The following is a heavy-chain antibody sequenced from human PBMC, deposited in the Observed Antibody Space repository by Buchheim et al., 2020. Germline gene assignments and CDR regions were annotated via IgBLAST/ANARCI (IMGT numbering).Heavy chain of an antibody. CDR1: GGSISSGGYY. Sequence: QVQLQESGPGLVKPSQTLSLTCTVSGGSISSGGYYWSWIRQHPGKGLEWIGYIYYSGSTYYNPSLKSRVTISVDTSKHQFSLKLSSVTAADTAVYYCARVDFVNHTPYPKYYDFWSGVEGFDPWGQGTL. V-gene: IGHV4-31*03. D-gene: IGHD3-3*01. CDR3: ARVDFVNHTPYPKYYDFWSGVEGFDP. CDR2: IYYSGST. J-gene: IGHJ5*02.